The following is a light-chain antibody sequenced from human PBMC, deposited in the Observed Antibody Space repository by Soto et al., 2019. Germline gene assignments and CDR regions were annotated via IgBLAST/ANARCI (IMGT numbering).Light chain of an antibody. Sequence: QSVLTQPPSVSGAPGHRVTISCTGTSSNIGAGYDVHWYQQLPGTAPKLLIYGSANRPSGVPDRISGSKSGTSASLTISGLQAEDEADYYCCAYGGRYSLLFGGGTKVTVL. CDR2: GSA. V-gene: IGLV1-40*01. J-gene: IGLJ2*01. CDR1: SSNIGAGYD. CDR3: CAYGGRYSLL.